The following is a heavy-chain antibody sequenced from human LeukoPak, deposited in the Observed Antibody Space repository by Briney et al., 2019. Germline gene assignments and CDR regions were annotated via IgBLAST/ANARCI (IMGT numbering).Heavy chain of an antibody. CDR1: GGSISSGGYY. J-gene: IGHJ3*02. CDR2: IYNSGTT. Sequence: SETLSLTCTVSGGSISSGGYYWSWIRQRPGKGLEWIGYIYNSGTTYYSPPLKSRVSIPVDTSKNQFSLNLSSVTAADTAVYYCARDPPGDAFDIWGQGTMVTVSS. CDR3: ARDPPGDAFDI. V-gene: IGHV4-31*03.